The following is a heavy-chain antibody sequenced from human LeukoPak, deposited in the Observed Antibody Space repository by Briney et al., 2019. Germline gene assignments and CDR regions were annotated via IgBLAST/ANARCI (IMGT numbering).Heavy chain of an antibody. CDR1: GFTFSSYE. Sequence: PGGSLRLSCAASGFTFSSYEMNWVRQAPGKGLEWVSYISSSGSTIYYADSVKGRFTISRDNAKNSLYLQINSLRAEDTAVYYCARDPRRGDFYDCSGYPNWYFDLWGRGTLVTVSS. V-gene: IGHV3-48*03. J-gene: IGHJ2*01. D-gene: IGHD3-22*01. CDR3: ARDPRRGDFYDCSGYPNWYFDL. CDR2: ISSSGSTI.